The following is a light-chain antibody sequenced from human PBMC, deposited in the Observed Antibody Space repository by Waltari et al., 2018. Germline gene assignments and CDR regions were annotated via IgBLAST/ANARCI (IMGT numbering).Light chain of an antibody. Sequence: QSALTQPASVSESPGQSITISCTGTSSDVDGYNYVSWYQHHPGKAPKLMIYDVSHRPSGVSDRFSGSKSGNTASLTISGLQAEDEADYFCSSYTSISTWVFGGGTKLTVL. CDR3: SSYTSISTWV. CDR1: SSDVDGYNY. V-gene: IGLV2-14*03. CDR2: DVS. J-gene: IGLJ3*02.